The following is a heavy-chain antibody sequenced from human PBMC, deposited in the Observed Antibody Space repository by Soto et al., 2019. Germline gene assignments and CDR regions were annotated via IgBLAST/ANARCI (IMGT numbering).Heavy chain of an antibody. D-gene: IGHD4-4*01. CDR1: GYTFTSYG. Sequence: QVQLVQSGAEVKKPGASVKVSCKASGYTFTSYGISWVRQAPGQGLAWMGWISAYNGNTNYAQKLQGRVTMTTDTSTSTAYMELRSLRSDDTAVYSCARNDYSPYYYYYGMHVWGQGTTVTVSS. CDR2: ISAYNGNT. J-gene: IGHJ6*02. V-gene: IGHV1-18*01. CDR3: ARNDYSPYYYYYGMHV.